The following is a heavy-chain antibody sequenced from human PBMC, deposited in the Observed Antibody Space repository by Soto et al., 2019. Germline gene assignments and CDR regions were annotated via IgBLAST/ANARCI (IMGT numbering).Heavy chain of an antibody. Sequence: PGESLKISCKGSGYNFATYWIGLVRQTPGKGLEWIGIIYPPNSDTKYSPSFEGQVTISAEKSINTAYLQWSSLTASDTAVYYCVRHRPYSSRSTTFDCWGRGTLVTVSS. D-gene: IGHD3-22*01. CDR2: IYPPNSDT. J-gene: IGHJ4*02. V-gene: IGHV5-51*01. CDR1: GYNFATYW. CDR3: VRHRPYSSRSTTFDC.